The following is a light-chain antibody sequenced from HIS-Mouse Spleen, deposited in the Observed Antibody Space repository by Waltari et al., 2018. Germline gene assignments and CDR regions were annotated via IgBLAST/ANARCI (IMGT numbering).Light chain of an antibody. CDR2: KDS. J-gene: IGLJ6*01. V-gene: IGLV3-25*03. CDR1: ALPKQY. CDR3: QSADSSGTYNV. Sequence: SYELTQPPSVSVSPGQTARITCSGDALPKQYAYWYQQKPGQAPVLVIYKDSERTSGIPERFSGSSSGTTVTLTISGVQAEDEADYYCQSADSSGTYNVFGSGTKVTVL.